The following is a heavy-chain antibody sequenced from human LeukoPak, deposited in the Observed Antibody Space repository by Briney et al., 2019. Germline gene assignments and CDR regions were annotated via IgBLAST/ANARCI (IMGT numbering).Heavy chain of an antibody. D-gene: IGHD4-11*01. Sequence: GGSLRLSCAASGFTFSSYGMHWVRQAPGKGLEWVAFIRYDGSNKYYADSVKGRFTISRDNSKNTLYLQMNSLRAEDTAVYYCAKAFYSNVAGYWGQGTLVTVSS. CDR1: GFTFSSYG. J-gene: IGHJ4*02. V-gene: IGHV3-30*02. CDR3: AKAFYSNVAGY. CDR2: IRYDGSNK.